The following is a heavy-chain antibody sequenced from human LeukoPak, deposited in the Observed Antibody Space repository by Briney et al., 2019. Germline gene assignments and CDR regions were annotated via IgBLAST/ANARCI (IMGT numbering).Heavy chain of an antibody. Sequence: ASVKVSCKASGYTFTGHYMHWVRQAPGQGLEWMGWINPNSGGTNYAQKFQGRVTMTRDTSISTAYMELSRLRSDDTAVYYCARSDPLSGYVGGPLDYWGQGTLVTVSS. CDR1: GYTFTGHY. CDR3: ARSDPLSGYVGGPLDY. D-gene: IGHD5-12*01. J-gene: IGHJ4*02. V-gene: IGHV1-2*02. CDR2: INPNSGGT.